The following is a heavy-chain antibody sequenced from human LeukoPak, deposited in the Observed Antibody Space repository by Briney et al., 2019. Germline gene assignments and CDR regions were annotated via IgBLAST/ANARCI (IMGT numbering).Heavy chain of an antibody. CDR3: ARAGAKFDP. D-gene: IGHD1-26*01. CDR2: INPSGGST. J-gene: IGHJ5*02. Sequence: ASVKVSCKASGYTFTSYYMHWVRQAPGQGLEWMGIINPSGGSTSYAQKLQGRVTMTTDTSTSTAYMELRSLRSDDTAVYYCARAGAKFDPWGQGTLVTVSS. V-gene: IGHV1-46*01. CDR1: GYTFTSYY.